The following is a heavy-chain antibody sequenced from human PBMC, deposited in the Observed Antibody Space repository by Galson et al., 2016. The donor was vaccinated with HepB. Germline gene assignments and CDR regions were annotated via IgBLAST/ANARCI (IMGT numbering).Heavy chain of an antibody. V-gene: IGHV4-59*01. CDR3: GRGASYLDF. CDR2: IYYIGST. Sequence: ETLSLTCTVSGGSISSYYWSWIRRPPGKGLEWIGFIYYIGSTNYNSTLKSRVTISVDTSKNQFSLELTSVTAADTAVYYCGRGASYLDFWGQGKLVTVSS. J-gene: IGHJ4*02. CDR1: GGSISSYY.